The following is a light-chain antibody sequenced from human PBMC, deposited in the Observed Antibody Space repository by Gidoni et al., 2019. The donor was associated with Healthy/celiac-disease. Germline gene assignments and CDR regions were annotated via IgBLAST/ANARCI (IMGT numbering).Light chain of an antibody. Sequence: DIQMTQSPSSLSASVGDRVTITRRASQSISSYLNWYQQKPGKAPKLLIYAASSLQSGVPSRFSGSGSGTDFTLTISSLQPEDFATYYCRQSYSTPDTFGQGTKLEIK. V-gene: IGKV1-39*01. J-gene: IGKJ2*01. CDR3: RQSYSTPDT. CDR2: AAS. CDR1: QSISSY.